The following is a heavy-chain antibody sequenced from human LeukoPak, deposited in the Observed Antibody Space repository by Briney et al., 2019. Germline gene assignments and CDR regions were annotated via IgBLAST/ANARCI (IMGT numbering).Heavy chain of an antibody. CDR2: IWYDGSNK. V-gene: IGHV3-33*01. CDR1: GFTFSSYG. J-gene: IGHJ4*02. Sequence: GGSLRLSCAASGFTFSSYGMHWVRQAPGKGLEWVAVIWYDGSNKYYADSVKGRFTTSRDNSKNALYLQMNSLRAEDTAMYYCARDLFGSYYFDYWGQGTLVTVSS. CDR3: ARDLFGSYYFDY. D-gene: IGHD3-10*01.